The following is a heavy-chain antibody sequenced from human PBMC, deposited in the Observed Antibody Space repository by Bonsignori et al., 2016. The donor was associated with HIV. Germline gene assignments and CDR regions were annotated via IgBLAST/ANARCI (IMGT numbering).Heavy chain of an antibody. D-gene: IGHD3-22*01. V-gene: IGHV1-24*01. Sequence: WVRQAPGQGLEWMGGFDPEDGETIYAQKFQGRVTMTEDTSTDTAYMELSSLRSEDTAVYYCATSPSHPSHTMIVVVITSPFDYWGQGTLVTVSS. J-gene: IGHJ4*02. CDR3: ATSPSHPSHTMIVVVITSPFDY. CDR2: FDPEDGET.